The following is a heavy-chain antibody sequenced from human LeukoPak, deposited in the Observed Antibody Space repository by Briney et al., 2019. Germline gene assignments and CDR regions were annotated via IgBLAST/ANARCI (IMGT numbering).Heavy chain of an antibody. V-gene: IGHV4-39*01. Sequence: PSETLSLTCTVSGGFISSSTYYWGWIRQPPGQGLQWIGSIYYSGSTSYNPSLKSRVTISVDTSKNQFFLKLSSVTAADTALYYCARPGYCSGGGCYRGAFDIWGQGTMVTVSS. J-gene: IGHJ3*02. CDR2: IYYSGST. D-gene: IGHD2-15*01. CDR1: GGFISSSTYY. CDR3: ARPGYCSGGGCYRGAFDI.